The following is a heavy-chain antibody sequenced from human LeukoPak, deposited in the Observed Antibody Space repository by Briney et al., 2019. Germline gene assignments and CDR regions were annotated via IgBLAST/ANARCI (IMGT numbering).Heavy chain of an antibody. D-gene: IGHD6-13*01. CDR3: ARGGPAAGRARNAFDI. Sequence: GGSLRLSCAASGFTVSSYYMSWVRQAPGKGLEWVSVIYSGGSTYYADSVKGRFTISRDNSKNTLYLQMNSLRAEDTAVYYCARGGPAAGRARNAFDIWGQGTMVTVSS. J-gene: IGHJ3*02. V-gene: IGHV3-53*01. CDR2: IYSGGST. CDR1: GFTVSSYY.